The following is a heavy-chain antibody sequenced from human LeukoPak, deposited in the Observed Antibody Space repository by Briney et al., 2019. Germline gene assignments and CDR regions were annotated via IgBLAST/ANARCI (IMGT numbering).Heavy chain of an antibody. V-gene: IGHV5-51*01. CDR2: IYPGDSET. CDR1: GYTFSNSI. Sequence: GESLKISCKGSGYTFSNSIIGWVREMAGKGLEWMGIIYPGDSETRYRPSFPGQVTISAAKSTSTAYLQWSSLSASDTAMYYCARLPAASAMRGDYWGQGTLVTVSS. J-gene: IGHJ4*02. CDR3: ARLPAASAMRGDY. D-gene: IGHD2-2*01.